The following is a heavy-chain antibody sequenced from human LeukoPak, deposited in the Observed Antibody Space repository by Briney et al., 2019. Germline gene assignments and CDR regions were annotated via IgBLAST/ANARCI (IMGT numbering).Heavy chain of an antibody. J-gene: IGHJ6*03. Sequence: PGGSLRLSCAASGFTFSSYEMNWVRQAPGKGLEWVSYISSSGSTIYYADSVKGRFTISRDNAKNSLYLQVNSLRAEDTAVYYCARDNREGYSSGWHKSGPFPYYYYMDVWGKGTTVTVSS. CDR3: ARDNREGYSSGWHKSGPFPYYYYMDV. D-gene: IGHD6-19*01. CDR2: ISSSGSTI. V-gene: IGHV3-48*03. CDR1: GFTFSSYE.